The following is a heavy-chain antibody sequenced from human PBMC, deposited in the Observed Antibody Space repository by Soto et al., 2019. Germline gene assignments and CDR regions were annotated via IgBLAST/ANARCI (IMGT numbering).Heavy chain of an antibody. CDR2: IYYSGST. V-gene: IGHV4-31*03. CDR3: AGEVEGDAFDI. Sequence: QVQLQESGPGLVKPSQTLSLTCTVSGGSISSGGYYWSWIRQHPGKGLEWIGYIYYSGSTYYNPSLMSRVTISVDRSKNQFSLKLSSVTAADTAVYYCAGEVEGDAFDIWGEGTMVTVSS. J-gene: IGHJ3*02. CDR1: GGSISSGGYY. D-gene: IGHD2-15*01.